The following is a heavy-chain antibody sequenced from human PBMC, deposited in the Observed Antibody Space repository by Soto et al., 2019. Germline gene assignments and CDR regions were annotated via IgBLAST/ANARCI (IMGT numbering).Heavy chain of an antibody. J-gene: IGHJ4*02. V-gene: IGHV3-23*01. D-gene: IGHD3-10*01. Sequence: GGSLRLSCAASGSTFSSYAMSWVRQAPGKGLEWVSAISGSGGSTYYADSVKGRFTISRDNSKNTLYLQMNSLRAEDTAVYYCAKDSRQTYYYGSGANTFDYWGQGTLVTVSS. CDR1: GSTFSSYA. CDR3: AKDSRQTYYYGSGANTFDY. CDR2: ISGSGGST.